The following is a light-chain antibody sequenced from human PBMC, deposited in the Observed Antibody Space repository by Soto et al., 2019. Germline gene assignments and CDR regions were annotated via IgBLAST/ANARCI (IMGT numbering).Light chain of an antibody. CDR2: GTS. V-gene: IGKV3-20*01. CDR3: QQYGNSPRYS. J-gene: IGKJ2*03. Sequence: IVLTQSPGTLSLSLGERATLSCRASQSVSSNYLAWYQQKPGQAPRLLIYGTSSRATGIPDRFSGSGSGTDFTLTISRLEPEDFAVYYCQQYGNSPRYSFGQGTKLEIK. CDR1: QSVSSNY.